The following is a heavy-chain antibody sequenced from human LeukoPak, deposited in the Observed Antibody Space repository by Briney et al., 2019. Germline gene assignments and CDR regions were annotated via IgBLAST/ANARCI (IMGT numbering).Heavy chain of an antibody. CDR3: ARGHYYGSGPYVF. CDR2: ITGSSSYT. Sequence: GGSLRLSCAASGFTFSDYSMTWIRQAPGKGLEWVSYITGSSSYTNYADSVKGRFTISRDNAENSLYLQMNSLRAEDTAVYYCARGHYYGSGPYVFWGQGILVTVSS. V-gene: IGHV3-11*06. CDR1: GFTFSDYS. J-gene: IGHJ4*02. D-gene: IGHD3-10*01.